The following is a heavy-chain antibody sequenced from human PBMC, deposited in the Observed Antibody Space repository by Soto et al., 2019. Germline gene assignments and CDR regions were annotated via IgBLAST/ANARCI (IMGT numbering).Heavy chain of an antibody. CDR1: GGSISSGGYS. Sequence: SETLSLTCAVPGGSISSGGYSWSWIRQPPGKGLEWIGYIYHSGSTYYNPSLKSRVTISVDTSKNQFSLKLSSVTAADTAIYYCARSVFPRGQGTLVTVSS. CDR3: ARSVFP. V-gene: IGHV4-30-2*05. CDR2: IYHSGST. J-gene: IGHJ5*02.